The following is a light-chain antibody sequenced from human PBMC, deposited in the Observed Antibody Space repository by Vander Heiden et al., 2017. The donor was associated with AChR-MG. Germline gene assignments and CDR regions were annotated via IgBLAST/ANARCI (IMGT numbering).Light chain of an antibody. J-gene: IGLJ2*01. V-gene: IGLV1-44*01. CDR3: AAWDDSLNGLVV. Sequence: QSVLTQPPSASGTPGQRVTISCSGSSSHIGSNTVNWYQQLPGTAPNLLIYSNEQRPSGVPARFSGSKSGTSASLAISGLQSEDEADYYCAAWDDSLNGLVVFGGGTKLTVL. CDR1: SSHIGSNT. CDR2: SNE.